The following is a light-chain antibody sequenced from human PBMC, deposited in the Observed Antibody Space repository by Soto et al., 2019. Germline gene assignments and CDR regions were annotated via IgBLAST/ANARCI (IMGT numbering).Light chain of an antibody. J-gene: IGLJ3*02. Sequence: QSALTQPRSVSASPGQSVTISCTGTSSDVVSWYQQHPGKAPKLIIYYVSQRPSGVPDRFSGSKSGNTASLTISGLQAEDEADYYCCSSAGGFTWVFGGGTKVTVL. CDR3: CSSAGGFTWV. V-gene: IGLV2-11*01. CDR1: SSDVV. CDR2: YVS.